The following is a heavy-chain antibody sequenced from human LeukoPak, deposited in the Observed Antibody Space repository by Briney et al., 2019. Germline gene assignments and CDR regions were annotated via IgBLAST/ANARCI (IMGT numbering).Heavy chain of an antibody. J-gene: IGHJ4*02. Sequence: GRSLRLSCAASGFTFDDYAMHWVRQAPGKGLEWVAVISYDGSNKYYADSVKGRFTISRDNSKNTLYLQMNSLRAEDTAVYYCARYYDILTGPDYWGQGTLVTVSS. CDR1: GFTFDDYA. CDR2: ISYDGSNK. D-gene: IGHD3-9*01. CDR3: ARYYDILTGPDY. V-gene: IGHV3-30*03.